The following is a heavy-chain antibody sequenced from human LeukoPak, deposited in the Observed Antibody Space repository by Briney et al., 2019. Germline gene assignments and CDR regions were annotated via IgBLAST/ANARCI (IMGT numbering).Heavy chain of an antibody. CDR3: ARDTDYGDPYYYDYDYMDV. CDR2: IKQDASEK. V-gene: IGHV3-7*01. CDR1: GFTFSSYW. D-gene: IGHD4-17*01. J-gene: IGHJ6*03. Sequence: AGGSLRLSCAASGFTFSSYWMSWVRQAPGKGLEWVANIKQDASEKYYVDSVKGRFTISRDNAKNSLYLQMNSLRAEDTAVYYCARDTDYGDPYYYDYDYMDVWGKGTTVTVSS.